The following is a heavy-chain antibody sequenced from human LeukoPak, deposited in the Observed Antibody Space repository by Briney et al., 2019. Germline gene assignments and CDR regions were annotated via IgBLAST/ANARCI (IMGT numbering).Heavy chain of an antibody. CDR2: FSAYNGNT. J-gene: IGHJ4*02. D-gene: IGHD2-2*01. Sequence: ASVKASCKASGYTFTSYGISWVRQAPGQGLEWMGWFSAYNGNTNYAQKLQGRVTMTTDTSTSTAYMELRSLRSDDTAVYYCARVVVRCSSTSCYGPYNFDYWGQGTLVTVSS. CDR3: ARVVVRCSSTSCYGPYNFDY. V-gene: IGHV1-18*01. CDR1: GYTFTSYG.